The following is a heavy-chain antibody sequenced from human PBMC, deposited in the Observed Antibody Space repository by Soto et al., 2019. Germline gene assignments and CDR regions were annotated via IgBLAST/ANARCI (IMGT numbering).Heavy chain of an antibody. CDR2: INPSGGST. J-gene: IGHJ6*02. CDR1: GYTFTSYY. CDR3: AREVAVAGTDYYYGMDV. Sequence: ASVKVSCKASGYTFTSYYMHWVRQAPGQGLEWMGIINPSGGSTSYAQKFQGRVTMTRDTSTSTVYMELSSLRSEDTAVYYCAREVAVAGTDYYYGMDVWGQGTTVTV. D-gene: IGHD6-19*01. V-gene: IGHV1-46*01.